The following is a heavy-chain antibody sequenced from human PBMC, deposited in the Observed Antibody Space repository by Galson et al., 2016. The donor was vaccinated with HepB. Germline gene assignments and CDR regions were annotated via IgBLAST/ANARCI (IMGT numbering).Heavy chain of an antibody. Sequence: SLRLSCAASGFSFSTSGMSWVRQTPGRGLEWVSGITGSGGTTHYADSVKGRFSISRDNSKNTLYLYMNSLRAGDTAVYYCAARPAVSPIAPYDFWGQGALLTVSS. J-gene: IGHJ4*02. CDR2: ITGSGGTT. CDR1: GFSFSTSG. CDR3: AARPAVSPIAPYDF. V-gene: IGHV3-23*01. D-gene: IGHD2-15*01.